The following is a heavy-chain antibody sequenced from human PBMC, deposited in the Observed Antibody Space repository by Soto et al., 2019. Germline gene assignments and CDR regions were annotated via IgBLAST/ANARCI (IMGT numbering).Heavy chain of an antibody. V-gene: IGHV3-15*07. CDR3: ATAVSTTLA. CDR1: GFTFTNAW. J-gene: IGHJ5*02. D-gene: IGHD4-17*01. CDR2: IKSNTDGGTT. Sequence: PGGSLRLSCAASGFTFTNAWMNWVRQAPGKGLEWVGRIKSNTDGGTTDYAAPVKGRFTISRDDSETTLYLQMNSLKTEDTAVYYCATAVSTTLAWGQGTLVTVSS.